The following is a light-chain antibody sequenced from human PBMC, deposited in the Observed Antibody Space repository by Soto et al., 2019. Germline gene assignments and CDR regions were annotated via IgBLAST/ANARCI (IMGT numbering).Light chain of an antibody. Sequence: DIQMTQSHSTLSASVGDSVTITCRASQTIYNKLAWYQQQPGKGPTLLIFAASTLASGVPSRFSGSGSGTEFPLTISSLQPDDFATYFCQQYNNYPWTFGQGAKVDI. CDR3: QQYNNYPWT. V-gene: IGKV1-5*01. J-gene: IGKJ1*01. CDR2: AAS. CDR1: QTIYNK.